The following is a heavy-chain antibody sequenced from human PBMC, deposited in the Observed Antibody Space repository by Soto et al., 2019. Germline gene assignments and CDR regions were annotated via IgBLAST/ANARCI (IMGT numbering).Heavy chain of an antibody. CDR3: ARQISNFRCYYYAMDV. V-gene: IGHV5-51*01. Sequence: ESLRVSCKGSGYTFTDYWIVWVRQLPGKGLEWMGIIYPGDSDTRYSPSFQGHVTITVDKSTSTAYLQWNTLKASDTAMYYCARQISNFRCYYYAMDVWGQGTTVTVSS. CDR1: GYTFTDYW. J-gene: IGHJ6*02. D-gene: IGHD4-4*01. CDR2: IYPGDSDT.